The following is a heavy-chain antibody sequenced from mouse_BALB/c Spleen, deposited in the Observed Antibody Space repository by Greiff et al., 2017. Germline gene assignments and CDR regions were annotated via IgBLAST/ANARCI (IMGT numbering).Heavy chain of an antibody. CDR3: ARYYYDYDVWFAY. J-gene: IGHJ3*01. V-gene: IGHV3-2*02. Sequence: DVHLVESGPGLVKPSQSLSLTCTVTGYSITSDYAWNWIRQFPGNKLEWMGYISYSGSTSYNPSLKSRISITRDTSKNQFFLQLNSVTTEDTATYYCARYYYDYDVWFAYWVQGTLVTVSA. CDR1: GYSITSDYA. D-gene: IGHD2-4*01. CDR2: ISYSGST.